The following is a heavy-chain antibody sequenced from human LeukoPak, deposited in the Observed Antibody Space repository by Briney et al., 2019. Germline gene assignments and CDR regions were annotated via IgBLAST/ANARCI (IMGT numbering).Heavy chain of an antibody. D-gene: IGHD2/OR15-2a*01. CDR1: GGSISSGGYY. Sequence: PSETLSLTCTVSGGSISSGGYYWSWIRQHPGKGLEWIGYIYYSGSTYYNPSLKSRVTISVDTSKNQFSLRLSSVTAADTAVYYCARDNAFSPFDPWGQGTLVTVSS. V-gene: IGHV4-31*03. CDR3: ARDNAFSPFDP. J-gene: IGHJ5*02. CDR2: IYYSGST.